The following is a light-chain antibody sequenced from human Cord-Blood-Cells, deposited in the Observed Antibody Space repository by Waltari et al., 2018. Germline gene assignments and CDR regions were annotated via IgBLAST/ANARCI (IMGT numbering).Light chain of an antibody. CDR3: QQYNSYSRT. V-gene: IGKV1-5*01. CDR1: KSISSW. CDR2: DAS. Sequence: DIQMTQSPSTLSASVGDRVTITCRASKSISSWLAWYQQKPVKAPKLLIYDASSLESGVPSRISGSGSGTEVTLTISSLQPDDCATYYCQQYNSYSRTVGQGTKVEIK. J-gene: IGKJ1*01.